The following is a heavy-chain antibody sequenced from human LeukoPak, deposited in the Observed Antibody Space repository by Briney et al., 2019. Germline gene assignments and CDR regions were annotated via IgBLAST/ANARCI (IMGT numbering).Heavy chain of an antibody. D-gene: IGHD5-12*01. V-gene: IGHV1-18*01. Sequence: GASVKVSCKASGYTFTSYGISWLRQAPGQGLEWMGWISAYNGNTNYAQKFQGRVTITTDESTSTAYMELSSLRSEDTAVYYCARGYSGYVLDYWGQGTLVTVSS. CDR1: GYTFTSYG. J-gene: IGHJ4*02. CDR3: ARGYSGYVLDY. CDR2: ISAYNGNT.